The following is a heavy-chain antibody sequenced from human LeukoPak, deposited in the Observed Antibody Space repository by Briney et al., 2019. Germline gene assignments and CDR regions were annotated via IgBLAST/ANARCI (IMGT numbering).Heavy chain of an antibody. J-gene: IGHJ4*02. CDR1: GFTFSSYA. CDR3: ARISITMRRRDFDY. CDR2: ISVSGGYT. V-gene: IGHV3-23*01. D-gene: IGHD3-10*01. Sequence: GGSLRLSCAASGFTFSSYAMSWVRQAPGKGLEWVSAISVSGGYTYYADSVKGRFTIPRDNSKNTLYLQMNSLRAEDTAVYYCARISITMRRRDFDYWGQGTLVTVSS.